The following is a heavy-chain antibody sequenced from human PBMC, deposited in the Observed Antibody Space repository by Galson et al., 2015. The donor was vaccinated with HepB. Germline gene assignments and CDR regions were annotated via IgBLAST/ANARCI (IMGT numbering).Heavy chain of an antibody. V-gene: IGHV3-23*01. CDR3: AKGMFCGSFSCYSRLDY. Sequence: SLRLPCAASGFPFDGYAMSWVRQAPGQGRQWVSGIRDNGTNTDYADSVKGRFTISRDNSKNTLSLQMDSLSAEDTAVYYCAKGMFCGSFSCYSRLDYWGQGSLVTVSS. D-gene: IGHD2-2*02. CDR1: GFPFDGYA. J-gene: IGHJ4*02. CDR2: IRDNGTNT.